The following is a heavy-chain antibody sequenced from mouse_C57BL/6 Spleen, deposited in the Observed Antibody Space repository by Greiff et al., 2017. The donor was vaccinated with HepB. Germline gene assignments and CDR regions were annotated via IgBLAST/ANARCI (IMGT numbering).Heavy chain of an antibody. CDR2: IYPRSGNT. J-gene: IGHJ2*01. D-gene: IGHD1-1*01. CDR3: ARDYGTVVAKNYFDS. V-gene: IGHV1-81*01. CDR1: GYTFTSYG. Sequence: VQLQQSGAELARPGASVKLSCKASGYTFTSYGISWVKQRTGQGLEWIGEIYPRSGNTYYNEKFKGKATLTADKSSSTAYMELRSLTSEDSAVYFCARDYGTVVAKNYFDSWGQGTTLTVSS.